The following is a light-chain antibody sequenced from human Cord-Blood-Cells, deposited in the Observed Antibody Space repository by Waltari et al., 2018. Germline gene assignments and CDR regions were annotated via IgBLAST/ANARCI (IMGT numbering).Light chain of an antibody. J-gene: IGLJ3*02. Sequence: SYELTQPSSVSVSPGQTARITCSGDVLAKKYARWFHQKPGQAPGLVIYRDSERPSGIPERFSGSSSGTTVTLTISGAQVEDEADYYCYSAADNIWVFGGGTKLTVL. V-gene: IGLV3-27*01. CDR2: RDS. CDR1: VLAKKY. CDR3: YSAADNIWV.